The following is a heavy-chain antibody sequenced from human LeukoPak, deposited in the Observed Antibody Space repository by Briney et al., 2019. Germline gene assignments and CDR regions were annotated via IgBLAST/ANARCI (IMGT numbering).Heavy chain of an antibody. CDR3: ARQGAPYYDILTGYYGVPNWFDP. CDR2: IYPGDSDT. V-gene: IGHV5-51*01. D-gene: IGHD3-9*01. Sequence: SGESLKISCKASGYSFTSYWIGWVRQMPGKGLEWMGIIYPGDSDTRYSPSFQGQVTISADKSISTAYLQWSSLKASDTAMYYCARQGAPYYDILTGYYGVPNWFDPWGQGTLVTVSS. CDR1: GYSFTSYW. J-gene: IGHJ5*02.